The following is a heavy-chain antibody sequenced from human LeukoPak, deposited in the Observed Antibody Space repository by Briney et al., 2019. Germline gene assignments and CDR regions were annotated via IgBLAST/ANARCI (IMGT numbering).Heavy chain of an antibody. CDR2: ISSSSSYI. D-gene: IGHD5-18*01. J-gene: IGHJ4*02. V-gene: IGHV3-21*01. Sequence: PGGSLRLSCAASGFTFSSYSMNWVRQAPGKGLEWVSSISSSSSYIYYADSVKGRFTISRDNAKNSLYLQMNSLRAEDTAVYYCARYSYGYGLVGDYWGQGTLVPVSS. CDR1: GFTFSSYS. CDR3: ARYSYGYGLVGDY.